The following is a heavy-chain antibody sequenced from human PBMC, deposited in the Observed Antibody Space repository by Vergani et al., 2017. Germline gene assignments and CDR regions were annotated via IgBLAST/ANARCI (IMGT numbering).Heavy chain of an antibody. D-gene: IGHD4-23*01. CDR3: ARDGGDGGNSGWFDP. J-gene: IGHJ5*02. CDR1: GGTFSSYA. CDR2: IIPILGIA. Sequence: QVQLVQSGAEVKKPGASVKVSCKASGGTFSSYAISWVRQAPGQGLEWMGRIIPILGIANYAQKFQGRVTITADKSTSTAYMELSRLRSEDTAVYYCARDGGDGGNSGWFDPWGQGTLVTVSS. V-gene: IGHV1-69*04.